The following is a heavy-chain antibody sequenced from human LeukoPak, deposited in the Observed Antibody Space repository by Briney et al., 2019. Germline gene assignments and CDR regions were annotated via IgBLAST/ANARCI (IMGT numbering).Heavy chain of an antibody. D-gene: IGHD3-22*01. J-gene: IGHJ4*02. CDR2: INPNSGGT. V-gene: IGHV1-2*02. CDR1: GYTFTGYY. CDR3: ATIYDSSANGYFDY. Sequence: ASVKVSCKASGYTFTGYYMHWVRQAPGQGLEWMGWINPNSGGTNYAQKFQGRVTMTRDTSISTAYMELSRLRSDDTAVFYCATIYDSSANGYFDYWGQGTLVTVSS.